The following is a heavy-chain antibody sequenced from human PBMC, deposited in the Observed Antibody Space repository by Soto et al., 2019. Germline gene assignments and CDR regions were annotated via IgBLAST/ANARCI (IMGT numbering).Heavy chain of an antibody. V-gene: IGHV4-4*07. CDR3: ARDPTRGDYYYYYGMDV. Sequence: SETLSLTCTVSGGSISSYYWSWIRQPAGKGLEWIGRIYTSGSTNYNPSLKSRVTMSVDTSKNQFSLKLSSVTAADTAVYYCARDPTRGDYYYYYGMDVWGQGPTVTVYS. CDR2: IYTSGST. J-gene: IGHJ6*02. CDR1: GGSISSYY.